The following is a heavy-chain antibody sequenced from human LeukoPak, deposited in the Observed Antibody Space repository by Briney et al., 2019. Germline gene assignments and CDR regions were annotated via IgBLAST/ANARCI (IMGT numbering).Heavy chain of an antibody. J-gene: IGHJ4*02. CDR1: GYAFTSYG. CDR3: ASAIGGAARTPFDY. D-gene: IGHD6-6*01. V-gene: IGHV1-18*01. CDR2: ISAYNGNT. Sequence: GASVKVSCKASGYAFTSYGISWVRQAPGQGLEWMGWISAYNGNTNYAQKLQGRVTMTTDTSTSTAYMELRSLRSDDTAVYYCASAIGGAARTPFDYWGQGTLVTVSS.